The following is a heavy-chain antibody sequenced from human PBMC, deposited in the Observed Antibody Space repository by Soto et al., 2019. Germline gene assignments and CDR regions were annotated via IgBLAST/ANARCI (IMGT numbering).Heavy chain of an antibody. J-gene: IGHJ4*02. D-gene: IGHD1-1*01. CDR2: ISAHNGNT. CDR1: GYAFTTYG. CDR3: ARGRYGDY. Sequence: QVHLVQSGAEVEKPGASVKVSCKGSGYAFTTYGITWVRQAPGQGLEWMGWISAHNGNTNYAQKLQGRVTVTRDTSTSTAYMELRSLRSDDTAVYYGARGRYGDYWGQGDLVTVSS. V-gene: IGHV1-18*01.